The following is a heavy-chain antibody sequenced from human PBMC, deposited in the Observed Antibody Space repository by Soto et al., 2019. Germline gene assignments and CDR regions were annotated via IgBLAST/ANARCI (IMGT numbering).Heavy chain of an antibody. V-gene: IGHV4-59*01. CDR1: NGSISAYY. D-gene: IGHD1-26*01. CDR3: ARYSGTYYVY. J-gene: IGHJ1*01. CDR2: ISYRGST. Sequence: QVQLQESGPGLVKPSETLSLPCSVSNGSISAYYWTWIRQPPGKGLEWIGFISYRGSTSYNPSLKSRVTMSVDTSKNQFSLKLSSVTAADTAVYYCARYSGTYYVYWGQGTLVTVSS.